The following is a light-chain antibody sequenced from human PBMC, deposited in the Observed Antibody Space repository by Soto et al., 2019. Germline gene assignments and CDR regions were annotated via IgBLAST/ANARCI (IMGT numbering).Light chain of an antibody. V-gene: IGKV3-20*01. J-gene: IGKJ1*01. CDR1: QSVSSSF. Sequence: EIVLTQSPGTLSLSPGERATLSCRASQSVSSSFLAWYQQKPGQAPRLLIYGASSRATGIPDRFSGSGSGTDFTLTISRLAPEAFAVYYCQQYYSSPCTFGQATKVEIK. CDR3: QQYYSSPCT. CDR2: GAS.